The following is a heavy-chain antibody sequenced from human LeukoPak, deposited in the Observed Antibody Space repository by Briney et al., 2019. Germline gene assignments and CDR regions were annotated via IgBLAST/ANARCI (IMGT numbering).Heavy chain of an antibody. Sequence: GGSLRLSCAASGFTFSSYGMHWVRQPPGKGLEWVAVISYDGSNKYYADSVKGRFTISRDNSKNTLYLQMNSLRAEDTAVYYCAKDLSYDSSGYDYWGRGTLVTVSS. D-gene: IGHD3-22*01. V-gene: IGHV3-30*18. J-gene: IGHJ4*02. CDR3: AKDLSYDSSGYDY. CDR1: GFTFSSYG. CDR2: ISYDGSNK.